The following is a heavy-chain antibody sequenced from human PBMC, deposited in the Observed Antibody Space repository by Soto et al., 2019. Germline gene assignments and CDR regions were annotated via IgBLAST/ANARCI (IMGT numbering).Heavy chain of an antibody. CDR1: GGSISSYY. J-gene: IGHJ5*02. CDR2: IYYSGST. V-gene: IGHV4-59*01. Sequence: SETLSLTCTVSGGSISSYYWSWIRQPPGKGLEWIGYIYYSGSTNYNPSLKSRVTISVDTSKNQFSLKLSSVTAADTAVYYCARGESSDDFWSGYYHGTRFDPWGQGTLVTVSS. CDR3: ARGESSDDFWSGYYHGTRFDP. D-gene: IGHD3-3*01.